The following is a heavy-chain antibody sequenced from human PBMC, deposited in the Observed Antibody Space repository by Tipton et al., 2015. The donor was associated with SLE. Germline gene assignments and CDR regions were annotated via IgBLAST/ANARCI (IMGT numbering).Heavy chain of an antibody. CDR2: IYTRGGT. CDR1: GDSISRGDYY. CDR3: ATSLNYYDRSGAVV. Sequence: TLSLTCSVSGDSISRGDYYWTWIRQPAGKGLEWIGHIYTRGGTNYSPSLKSRVTISVDASNNQFSLKMNFMTAADTAVYYCATSLNYYDRSGAVVWGQGTMVTVSS. J-gene: IGHJ3*01. V-gene: IGHV4-61*09. D-gene: IGHD3-22*01.